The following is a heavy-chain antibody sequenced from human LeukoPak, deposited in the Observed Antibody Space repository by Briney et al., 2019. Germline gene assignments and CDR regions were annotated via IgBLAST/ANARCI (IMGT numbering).Heavy chain of an antibody. Sequence: SETLSLTCTVSGGSISSGGYYWSWIRQPPGKGLEWIGYIYHSGSTYYNPSLKSRVTISVDRSKNQFSLKLGSVTAADTAVYYCAITVVPAAMIAFDIWGQGTMVTVSS. CDR3: AITVVPAAMIAFDI. CDR1: GGSISSGGYY. V-gene: IGHV4-30-2*01. J-gene: IGHJ3*02. CDR2: IYHSGST. D-gene: IGHD2-2*01.